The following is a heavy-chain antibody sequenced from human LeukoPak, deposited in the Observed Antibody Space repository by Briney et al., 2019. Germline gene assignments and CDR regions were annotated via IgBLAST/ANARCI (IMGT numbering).Heavy chain of an antibody. CDR3: AKDELGIPFDY. CDR1: GFTFSSYW. Sequence: GGSLRLSCVASGFTFSSYWMSWVRQAPGKGLEWVANIKQDGSEKYYVDSVKGRFTISRDNSKNMLFLQMDSLRAEDTAVYYCAKDELGIPFDYWGQGTLVTVSS. J-gene: IGHJ4*02. V-gene: IGHV3-7*01. CDR2: IKQDGSEK. D-gene: IGHD7-27*01.